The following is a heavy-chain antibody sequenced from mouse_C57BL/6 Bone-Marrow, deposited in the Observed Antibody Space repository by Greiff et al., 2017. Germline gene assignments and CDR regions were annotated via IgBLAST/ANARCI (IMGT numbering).Heavy chain of an antibody. CDR1: GYTFTSYW. D-gene: IGHD2-1*01. CDR2: IDPSDSYT. Sequence: VQLQQPGAELVRPGTSVKLSCKASGYTFTSYWMHWVKQRPGQGLEWIGVIDPSDSYTNYNQKFKGKATLTVDTSSSTAYMQRSSLTSEDSAVYYCARDGNHWYFDVWGTGTTVTVSS. J-gene: IGHJ1*03. CDR3: ARDGNHWYFDV. V-gene: IGHV1-59*01.